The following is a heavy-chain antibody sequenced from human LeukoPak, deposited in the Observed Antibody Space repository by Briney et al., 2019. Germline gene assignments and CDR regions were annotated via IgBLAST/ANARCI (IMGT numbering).Heavy chain of an antibody. CDR1: GFTFSSYG. D-gene: IGHD4-17*01. CDR3: AKDLKDYGDYVFDY. Sequence: AGGSLRLSCAASGFTFSSYGMHWVRQAPGKGLEWVSAISGSGGSTYYADSVKGRFTISRDNSKNTLYLQMNSLRAEDTAVYYCAKDLKDYGDYVFDYWGQGTLVTVSS. J-gene: IGHJ4*02. V-gene: IGHV3-23*01. CDR2: ISGSGGST.